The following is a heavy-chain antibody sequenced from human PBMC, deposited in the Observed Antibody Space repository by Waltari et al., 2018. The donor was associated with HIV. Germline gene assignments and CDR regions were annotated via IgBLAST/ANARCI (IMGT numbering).Heavy chain of an antibody. CDR2: IYYSGST. V-gene: IGHV4-59*08. CDR1: GGSISSYY. J-gene: IGHJ3*02. Sequence: QVQLQESGPGLVKPSETLSLTCTVSGGSISSYYWSWIRQPPGKGLEWIGYIYYSGSTNYNPSLKSRVTISVDTSKNQFSLKLSSVTAADTAVYYCARHPYDFWSGYLPPAFDIWGQGTMVTVSS. CDR3: ARHPYDFWSGYLPPAFDI. D-gene: IGHD3-3*01.